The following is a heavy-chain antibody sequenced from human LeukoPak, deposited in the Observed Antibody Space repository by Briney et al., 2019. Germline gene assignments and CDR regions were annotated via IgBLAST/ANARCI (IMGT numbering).Heavy chain of an antibody. Sequence: GGSLRLSCAASGFTFSSYAMSWVRQAPGKGLEWVSGISGSGGNTYYADSVRGRFTISRDNSKNTLYLQMDSLRAEDTAVYYCAKDWDDSSGYYYGTFDYWGQGTLVTVSS. V-gene: IGHV3-23*01. D-gene: IGHD3-22*01. J-gene: IGHJ4*02. CDR1: GFTFSSYA. CDR3: AKDWDDSSGYYYGTFDY. CDR2: ISGSGGNT.